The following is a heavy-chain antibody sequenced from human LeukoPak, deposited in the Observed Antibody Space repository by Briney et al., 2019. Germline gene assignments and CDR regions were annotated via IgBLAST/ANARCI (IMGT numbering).Heavy chain of an antibody. J-gene: IGHJ5*02. CDR3: AREDKRIRSRFDP. CDR1: GYTFTGYY. V-gene: IGHV1-2*06. Sequence: GASVKVSCKASGYTFTGYYMHWVRQAPGQGLEWMGRINPNSGGTNYAQKFQGRVTMTTDTSTSTAYMELRSLRSDDTAVYYCAREDKRIRSRFDPWGQGTLVTVSS. D-gene: IGHD3-3*01. CDR2: INPNSGGT.